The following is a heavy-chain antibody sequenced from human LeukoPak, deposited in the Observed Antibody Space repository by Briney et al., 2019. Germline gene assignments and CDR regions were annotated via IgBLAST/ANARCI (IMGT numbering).Heavy chain of an antibody. CDR3: ARDHEEVVEGELDYYYGLDV. V-gene: IGHV1-2*02. Sequence: ASVKVSCKASGYTFTGNYMHWVRQAPGQGLEWMGWINPHSGDTNYAQKFQGRVTMTKDTSVSTGYMELSRLTSDDTAVYYCARDHEEVVEGELDYYYGLDVWGQGTTVTVSS. CDR1: GYTFTGNY. D-gene: IGHD3-10*01. CDR2: INPHSGDT. J-gene: IGHJ6*02.